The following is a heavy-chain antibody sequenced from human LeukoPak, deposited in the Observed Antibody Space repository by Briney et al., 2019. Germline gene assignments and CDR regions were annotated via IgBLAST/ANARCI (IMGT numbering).Heavy chain of an antibody. J-gene: IGHJ4*02. D-gene: IGHD2-2*02. Sequence: PSETLSLTCTVSGASIYTSSSYWGWIRQPPGKGLEWIASVYYTGSTYYSPSLKSRATISVDTSKNQFSLELDSVTAADTAVYYCTTSRTNDCSSPSCYTDYWGQGTLVTVSS. CDR3: TTSRTNDCSSPSCYTDY. CDR2: VYYTGST. V-gene: IGHV4-39*01. CDR1: GASIYTSSSY.